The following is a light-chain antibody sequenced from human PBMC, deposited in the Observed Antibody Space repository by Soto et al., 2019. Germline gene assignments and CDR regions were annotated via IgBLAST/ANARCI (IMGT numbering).Light chain of an antibody. J-gene: IGLJ1*01. CDR1: RSNIGSNT. CDR3: GAWDDILNGYV. CDR2: NNN. V-gene: IGLV1-44*01. Sequence: QSALTRPPSASGTPGQRVTISCSGSRSNIGSNTVNWYQQLPGAAPKVLIQNNNQRPSGVPDRFSGSKSGTSASLAISGLQSGDEADYYCGAWDDILNGYVFGFGTKV.